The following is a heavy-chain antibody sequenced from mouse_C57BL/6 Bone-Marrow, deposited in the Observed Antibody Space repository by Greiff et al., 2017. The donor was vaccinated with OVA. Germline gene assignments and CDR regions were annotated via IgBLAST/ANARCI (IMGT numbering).Heavy chain of an antibody. CDR1: GFTFSSYG. Sequence: EVKLMESGGDLVKPGGSLKLSCAASGFTFSSYGMSWVRQTPDKRLEWVATISSGGSYTYYPDSVKGRFTISRDNAKNTLYLQMSSLKSEDTAMYYCARQGDGSSFWYFDVWGTGTTVTVSS. CDR2: ISSGGSYT. V-gene: IGHV5-6*01. J-gene: IGHJ1*03. D-gene: IGHD1-1*01. CDR3: ARQGDGSSFWYFDV.